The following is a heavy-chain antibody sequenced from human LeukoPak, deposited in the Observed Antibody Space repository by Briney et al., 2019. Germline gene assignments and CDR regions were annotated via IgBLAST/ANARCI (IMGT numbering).Heavy chain of an antibody. J-gene: IGHJ4*02. Sequence: ASVKVSCKASGYTFTGYYMHWVRQAPGQGLEWMGWINPNSGDTNYAQKFQGRVTMTRDTSISTAYMELSRLRSDDTAVYYCARDRCSSTSCCYFDYWGQGTLVTVSS. CDR2: INPNSGDT. CDR3: ARDRCSSTSCCYFDY. V-gene: IGHV1-2*02. D-gene: IGHD2-2*01. CDR1: GYTFTGYY.